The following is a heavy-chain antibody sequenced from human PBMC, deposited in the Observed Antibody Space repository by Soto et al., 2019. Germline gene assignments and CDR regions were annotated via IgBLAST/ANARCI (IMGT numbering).Heavy chain of an antibody. V-gene: IGHV3-74*01. Sequence: GGSLRLSCAASGFTFSSYWIHWVRQAPGKGVVWVSRINSDGSSTAYADSVKGRFTISRDNAKNTLYLQMNSLRAEDTAVYYCARMVYATKYFDYWGQGTLVTVSS. D-gene: IGHD2-8*01. CDR1: GFTFSSYW. CDR2: INSDGSST. J-gene: IGHJ4*02. CDR3: ARMVYATKYFDY.